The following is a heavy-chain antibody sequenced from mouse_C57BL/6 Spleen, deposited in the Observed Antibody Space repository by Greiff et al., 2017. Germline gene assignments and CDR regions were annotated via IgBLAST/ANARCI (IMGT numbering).Heavy chain of an antibody. V-gene: IGHV5-9*01. D-gene: IGHD1-1*02. CDR3: ARQIYGAY. CDR2: ISGGGGNT. CDR1: GFTFSSYT. J-gene: IGHJ3*01. Sequence: EVQLVESGGGLVKPGGSLKLSCAASGFTFSSYTMSWVRQTPEKRLEWVATISGGGGNTYYPDSVKGRFTISRDNAKNTLYLQMSSLRSEDTALYYCARQIYGAYWGQGTLVTVSA.